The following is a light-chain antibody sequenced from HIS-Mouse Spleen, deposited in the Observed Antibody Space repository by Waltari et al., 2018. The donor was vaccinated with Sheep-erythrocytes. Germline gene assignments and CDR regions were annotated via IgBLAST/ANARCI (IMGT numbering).Light chain of an antibody. CDR1: QIISSY. J-gene: IGKJ2*01. V-gene: IGKV1-39*01. CDR2: AAS. Sequence: IQMTQSPSSLSASVGDRVTITCRASQIISSYLTWYQQKPGKAPMLLIYAASSFQSGVPSRLSGSGSGTEFNLTISSLQPEDFATYYCQQANSFPYTFGQRTKLEIK. CDR3: QQANSFPYT.